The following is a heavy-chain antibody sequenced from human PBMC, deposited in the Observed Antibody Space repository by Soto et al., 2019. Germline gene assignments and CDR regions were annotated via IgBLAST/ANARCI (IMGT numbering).Heavy chain of an antibody. CDR1: GSTFTSYG. Sequence: ASVKVSCKASGSTFTSYGISWVRQAPGQGLEWMGWISAYNGNTNYAQKLQGRVTMTTDTSTSTAYMELRSLRSDDTAVYYCARAPMVLTRSYFDSWGQGTPVTVSS. CDR2: ISAYNGNT. CDR3: ARAPMVLTRSYFDS. V-gene: IGHV1-18*04. D-gene: IGHD3-22*01. J-gene: IGHJ4*02.